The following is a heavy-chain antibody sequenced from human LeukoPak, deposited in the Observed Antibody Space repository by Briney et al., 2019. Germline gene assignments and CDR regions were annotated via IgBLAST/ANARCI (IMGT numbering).Heavy chain of an antibody. J-gene: IGHJ4*02. CDR3: ARDVTIFGVVIEAFDY. CDR2: ISGSGGST. D-gene: IGHD3-3*01. CDR1: GFTFSSYA. Sequence: GGSLRLSCAASGFTFSSYAMSWVRQAPGKGLEWVSAISGSGGSTYYADSVKGRFTISRDNSKNTLYLQMNSLRAEDTAVYYCARDVTIFGVVIEAFDYWGQGTLVTVSS. V-gene: IGHV3-23*01.